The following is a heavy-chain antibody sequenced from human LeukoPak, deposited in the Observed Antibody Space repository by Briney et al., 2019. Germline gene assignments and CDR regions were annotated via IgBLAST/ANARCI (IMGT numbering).Heavy chain of an antibody. CDR3: ARDGTMVRGVIHY. CDR2: IYYSGST. J-gene: IGHJ4*02. CDR1: GGSISSSSYY. Sequence: SETLSLTCTVSGGSISSSSYYWGWIRQPPGKGLEWIGSIYYSGSTYYNPSLKSRVTISVDTSKNQFSLKLSSVTAADTAVYYCARDGTMVRGVIHYWGQGTLVTVSS. V-gene: IGHV4-39*07. D-gene: IGHD3-10*01.